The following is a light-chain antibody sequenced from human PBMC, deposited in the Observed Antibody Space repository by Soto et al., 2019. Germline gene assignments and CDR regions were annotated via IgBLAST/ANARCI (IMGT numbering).Light chain of an antibody. CDR3: QQSYSTPQIT. V-gene: IGKV1-39*01. Sequence: DIQMTQSPSPLSGSVGDRVTITCRSSQTISSWLAWYQQKPGKAPKLLLYAASSLQSGVPSRFSGSGSGTDFTLTISSLQPEDFATYYCQQSYSTPQITLGQGTRLEIK. J-gene: IGKJ5*01. CDR1: QTISSW. CDR2: AAS.